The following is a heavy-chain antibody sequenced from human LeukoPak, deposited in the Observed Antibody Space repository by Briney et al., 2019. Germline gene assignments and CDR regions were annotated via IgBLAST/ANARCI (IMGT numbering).Heavy chain of an antibody. CDR2: IYYTGSS. CDR3: ASYSGSDAFDI. J-gene: IGHJ3*02. Sequence: SETLSLTCTVSGASISSFHWSWIRQPPGKGLEWIGYIYYTGSSNYNPSLKSRVTISVATSKNQFSLKLSSVTAADTAMYYCASYSGSDAFDIRGQGTMVTVSS. V-gene: IGHV4-59*01. CDR1: GASISSFH. D-gene: IGHD1-26*01.